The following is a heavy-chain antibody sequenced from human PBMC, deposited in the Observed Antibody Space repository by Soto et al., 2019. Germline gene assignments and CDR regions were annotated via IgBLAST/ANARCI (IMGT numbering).Heavy chain of an antibody. Sequence: LSLTCTISGGSISVYYWSWIRQSPRQGLEWIGYIYDNGRPYYSPSLKSRVTISADTSKNQISLKLTSATAADTAVYYCARGVGSSPPRYWGRGTLVTVSS. CDR3: ARGVGSSPPRY. D-gene: IGHD3-9*01. CDR2: IYDNGRP. J-gene: IGHJ4*02. V-gene: IGHV4-59*01. CDR1: GGSISVYY.